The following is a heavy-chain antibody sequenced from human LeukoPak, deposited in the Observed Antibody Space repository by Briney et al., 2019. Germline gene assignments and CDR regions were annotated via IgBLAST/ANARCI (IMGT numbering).Heavy chain of an antibody. J-gene: IGHJ4*02. CDR3: ARASVWFGERTPIDY. V-gene: IGHV1-18*01. D-gene: IGHD3-10*01. Sequence: ASVKVSCKASGGTFISYAISWVRQAPGQGLEWMGWISAYNGNTNYAQKLQGRVTMTTDTSTSTAYMELRSLRSDDTAVYYCARASVWFGERTPIDYWGQGTLVTVSS. CDR2: ISAYNGNT. CDR1: GGTFISYA.